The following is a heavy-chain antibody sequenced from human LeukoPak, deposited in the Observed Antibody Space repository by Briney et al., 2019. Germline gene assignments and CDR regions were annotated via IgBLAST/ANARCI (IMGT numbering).Heavy chain of an antibody. CDR3: ARDWNYRGLDV. Sequence: ASVKVSCKASGYTFTSSGISWVRQAPGQGLEWMAWISGYDGRTNYAQKFQDRVIMTTDTSTSTAYTELRSLRSDDTAVYYCARDWNYRGLDVWGQGTTVTVSS. D-gene: IGHD1-7*01. V-gene: IGHV1-18*01. J-gene: IGHJ6*02. CDR2: ISGYDGRT. CDR1: GYTFTSSG.